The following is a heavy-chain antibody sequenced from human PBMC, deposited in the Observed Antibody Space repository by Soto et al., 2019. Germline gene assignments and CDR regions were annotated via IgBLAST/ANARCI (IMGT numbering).Heavy chain of an antibody. Sequence: GASVKVPSKASGYSFTSYDLNWLRQATGPGLEWMGWMNPNSGNTGYAQKFQGRVTMTRNTSISTAYMELSSLRSEDTAVYYCARGQRGGYYYYYYYMDVWGKGTTVTAP. V-gene: IGHV1-8*01. CDR1: GYSFTSYD. J-gene: IGHJ6*03. CDR3: ARGQRGGYYYYYYYMDV. D-gene: IGHD5-12*01. CDR2: MNPNSGNT.